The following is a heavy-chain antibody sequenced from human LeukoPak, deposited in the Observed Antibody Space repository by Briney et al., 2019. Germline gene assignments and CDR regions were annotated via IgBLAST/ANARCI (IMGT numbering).Heavy chain of an antibody. J-gene: IGHJ6*03. CDR3: ARGGFCSGGSCPVDYYYYMDV. Sequence: GGSLRLSCAASGLTFSNYWMHWVRQAPGKGLVWVSRINSDGSSTSYADSVKGRFTISRDNAKNTLYLQLNSLRAEDTAVYYCARGGFCSGGSCPVDYYYYMDVWGKGTTVTAPS. CDR1: GLTFSNYW. D-gene: IGHD2-15*01. CDR2: INSDGSST. V-gene: IGHV3-74*01.